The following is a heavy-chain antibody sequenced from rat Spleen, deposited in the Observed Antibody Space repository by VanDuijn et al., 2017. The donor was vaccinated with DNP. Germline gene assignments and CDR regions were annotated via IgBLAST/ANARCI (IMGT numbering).Heavy chain of an antibody. V-gene: IGHV5-7*01. J-gene: IGHJ3*01. Sequence: EVQLVESGGGLVQPGRSLKLSCAASGLTFSDYSMAWVRQAPKKGLEWVATIVYDGSGTYYPDSVKGRFTISRDNAKNTLYLQMNSLRSEDTATYYCARDYRVWAYWGQGTLVTVSS. CDR3: ARDYRVWAY. CDR1: GLTFSDYS. D-gene: IGHD1-4*01. CDR2: IVYDGSGT.